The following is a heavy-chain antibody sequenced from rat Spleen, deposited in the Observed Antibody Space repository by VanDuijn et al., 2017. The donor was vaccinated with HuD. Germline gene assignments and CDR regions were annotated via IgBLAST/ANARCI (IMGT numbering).Heavy chain of an antibody. CDR1: GFTFSNYG. CDR2: ISYDGGST. Sequence: EVQLVESGGGLVQPGRSMKLSCAASGFTFSNYGMAWVRQAPTKGLVWVAYISYDGGSTYYRDSVTGRFTISRDNAKSTLYLQMDSLRSEDTATYYCTTVDYGYNYWGQGVMVTVSS. J-gene: IGHJ2*01. V-gene: IGHV5-20*01. CDR3: TTVDYGYNY. D-gene: IGHD1-9*01.